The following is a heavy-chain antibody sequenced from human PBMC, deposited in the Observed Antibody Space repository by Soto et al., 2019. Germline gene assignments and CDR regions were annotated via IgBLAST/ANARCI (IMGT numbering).Heavy chain of an antibody. D-gene: IGHD3-10*01. J-gene: IGHJ6*02. Sequence: GESLRLSCATSGFNVCSNYMCCVHQAPGKGLEWVSVIYSSGSTYYADSVKGRFTISRDNSKNTLYLQMNSLRAEDTAVYYCASSNYGSGSYDSYYSYGMDVWGQGATVTVSS. CDR3: ASSNYGSGSYDSYYSYGMDV. CDR2: IYSSGST. V-gene: IGHV3-66*01. CDR1: GFNVCSNY.